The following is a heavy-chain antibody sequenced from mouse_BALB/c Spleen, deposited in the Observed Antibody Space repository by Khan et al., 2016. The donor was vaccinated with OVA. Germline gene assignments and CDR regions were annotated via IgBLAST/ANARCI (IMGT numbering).Heavy chain of an antibody. CDR2: ISTYTGEP. CDR3: TRPPHFSYVLVY. J-gene: IGHJ4*01. Sequence: QVQLKQSGPELKKPGETVKISCKASGYTFTNYGMNWVKQAPGKALKWMGWISTYTGEPTYADDFKGRFAFSLETSASTAYLQFNNLKNEDTATYFCTRPPHFSYVLVYWGQGTSVTVSA. V-gene: IGHV9-3-1*01. CDR1: GYTFTNYG.